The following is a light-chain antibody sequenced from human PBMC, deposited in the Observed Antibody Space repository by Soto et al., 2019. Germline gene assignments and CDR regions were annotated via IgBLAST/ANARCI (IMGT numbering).Light chain of an antibody. Sequence: DSVLTQSPGTLSLSPGERATLACRASQSVRSSYLAWYQQKPGQAPRLLIYGASTRATGIPDRFSGSGSGTDFTLTISRLEPEDFAVYYCQQYGSSPRFTFGPGTKVDIK. V-gene: IGKV3-20*01. CDR3: QQYGSSPRFT. CDR1: QSVRSSY. J-gene: IGKJ3*01. CDR2: GAS.